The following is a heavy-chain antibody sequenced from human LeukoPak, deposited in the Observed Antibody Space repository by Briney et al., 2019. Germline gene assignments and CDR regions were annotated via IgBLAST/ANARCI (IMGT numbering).Heavy chain of an antibody. Sequence: GGSLRLSCAASGFTFSSYAMSWGRQAPGPGLERVSAISGSGGSTYYADSVKGRFTISRDNSKNTLYLQMNSLRAEDRAVYYCAKDQYGYCDPDAFDIWGQGTMVTVSS. CDR3: AKDQYGYCDPDAFDI. D-gene: IGHD2-2*03. CDR2: ISGSGGST. J-gene: IGHJ3*02. CDR1: GFTFSSYA. V-gene: IGHV3-23*01.